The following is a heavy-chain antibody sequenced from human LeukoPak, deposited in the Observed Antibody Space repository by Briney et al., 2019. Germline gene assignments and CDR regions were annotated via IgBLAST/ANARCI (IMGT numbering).Heavy chain of an antibody. J-gene: IGHJ4*02. CDR1: GGSISSGGYY. CDR2: IYYSGST. D-gene: IGHD4-23*01. V-gene: IGHV4-31*03. CDR3: ARVGYGGNLRPYYFDY. Sequence: KSSQTLSLTCTVSGGSISSGGYYWSWIRQHPGKGLEWIGYIYYSGSTYYNPSLKSRVTISVDTSKNQFSLKLSSVTAADTAVYYCARVGYGGNLRPYYFDYWGQGTLATVSS.